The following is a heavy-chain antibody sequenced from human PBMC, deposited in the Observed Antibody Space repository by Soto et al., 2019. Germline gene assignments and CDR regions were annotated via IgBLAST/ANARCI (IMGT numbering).Heavy chain of an antibody. V-gene: IGHV4-4*02. J-gene: IGHJ5*02. CDR1: GGSISSSNW. Sequence: QVQLQESGPGLVKPSGTLSLTCAVSGGSISSSNWWSWVRQPPGKGLEWIGEMYHSGSTNHNPSRKSRVTISVDKSKNQFSLKLSSETAADTAVYYCARAHCRGGSCYSVQHWFDPWGQGTLVTVSS. CDR3: ARAHCRGGSCYSVQHWFDP. CDR2: MYHSGST. D-gene: IGHD2-15*01.